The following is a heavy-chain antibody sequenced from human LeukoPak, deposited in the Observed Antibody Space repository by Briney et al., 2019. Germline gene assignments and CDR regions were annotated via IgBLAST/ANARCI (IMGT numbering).Heavy chain of an antibody. D-gene: IGHD3-16*01. J-gene: IGHJ4*02. Sequence: SETLSLTCTVSGGSISSYDWSWIRQPPGKGLEWIGYIYHSGSTNYNPSLKSRVTISVDTSKSQFCLKLTSVTAADTAVYYCARDQYDYVWGSFDFWGQGTLVTVSS. V-gene: IGHV4-59*01. CDR3: ARDQYDYVWGSFDF. CDR1: GGSISSYD. CDR2: IYHSGST.